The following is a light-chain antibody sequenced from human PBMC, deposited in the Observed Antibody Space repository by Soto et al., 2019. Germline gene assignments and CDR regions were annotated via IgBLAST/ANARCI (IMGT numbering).Light chain of an antibody. J-gene: IGKJ2*01. Sequence: EIVLTQSPATLSLSPGESVTLSCRASQSVGSFLAWYQQKPGQAPRLLIYDASNRATGIPARFSGSGSGTDFTLTISTLEPVDFAVYYCQQCSSWPHTFGRGTKLEIK. CDR1: QSVGSF. V-gene: IGKV3-11*01. CDR2: DAS. CDR3: QQCSSWPHT.